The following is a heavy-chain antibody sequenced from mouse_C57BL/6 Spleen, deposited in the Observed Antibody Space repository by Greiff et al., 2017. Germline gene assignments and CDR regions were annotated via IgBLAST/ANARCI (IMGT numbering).Heavy chain of an antibody. CDR1: GYTFTSYW. J-gene: IGHJ4*01. D-gene: IGHD1-1*01. V-gene: IGHV1-69*01. CDR2: IDPSDSYT. Sequence: VQLQQPGAELVMPGASVKLSCKASGYTFTSYWMHWVKQRPGQGLEWIGEIDPSDSYTNYNQKFKGKSTLTVDKSSSTAYMQLSSLTSEDSAVYYCARGNYTSYAMDYWGQGTSVTVSS. CDR3: ARGNYTSYAMDY.